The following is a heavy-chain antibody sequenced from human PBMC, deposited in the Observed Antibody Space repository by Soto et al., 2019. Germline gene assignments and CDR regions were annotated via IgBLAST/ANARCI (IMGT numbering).Heavy chain of an antibody. V-gene: IGHV4-38-2*01. CDR1: GYSISSGYY. Sequence: SETLSLTCAVSGYSISSGYYWGWIRQPPGKGLEWIGSIYRSGSTYYNPSLKSRVTISVDTSKNQFSLKLSSVTAADTAVYYCAKGQVIAARPPFDYWGQGTLVTVSS. CDR2: IYRSGST. CDR3: AKGQVIAARPPFDY. D-gene: IGHD6-6*01. J-gene: IGHJ4*02.